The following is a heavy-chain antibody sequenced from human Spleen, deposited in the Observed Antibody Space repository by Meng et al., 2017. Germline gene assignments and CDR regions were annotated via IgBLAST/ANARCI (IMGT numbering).Heavy chain of an antibody. J-gene: IGHJ4*02. V-gene: IGHV4-34*01. CDR1: GGSFSGSD. D-gene: IGHD4-11*01. Sequence: QVHREWSGPGLVRPSETRSLPCAVYGGSFSGSDWSWIRQPPGKGLEWIGEINHSGSTNYNPSLESRATISVDTSQNNLSLKLSSVTAADSAVYYCARGPTTMAHDFDYWGQGTLVTVSS. CDR3: ARGPTTMAHDFDY. CDR2: INHSGST.